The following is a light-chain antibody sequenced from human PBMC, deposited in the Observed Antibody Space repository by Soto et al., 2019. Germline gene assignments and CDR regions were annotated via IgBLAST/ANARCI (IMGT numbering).Light chain of an antibody. J-gene: IGKJ3*01. Sequence: EIVLTQSPGTLSLSPGVRATLSCRASQSVRSNYLAWYQHKPGQGPRLLIYAASSRATGIPDRFSGSGSGTDFTLTIRRLEPEDFALYYCQKYGSAFTFGPGTKVEIK. CDR1: QSVRSNY. V-gene: IGKV3-20*01. CDR2: AAS. CDR3: QKYGSAFT.